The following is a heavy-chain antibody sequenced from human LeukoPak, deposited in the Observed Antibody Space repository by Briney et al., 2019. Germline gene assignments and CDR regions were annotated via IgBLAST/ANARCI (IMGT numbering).Heavy chain of an antibody. CDR2: INHSGST. CDR3: AXXXXXWLRLRGYFDY. D-gene: IGHD5-12*01. CDR1: GGSFSGYY. V-gene: IGHV4-34*01. Sequence: SETLSLTCAVYGGSFSGYYWSWIRQPPGKGLEWIGEINHSGSTNYNPSLKSRVTISVDTSKNQFSLKLSSVTAADTAVYYCAXXXXXWLRLRGYFDYWGQGTLVTVSS. J-gene: IGHJ4*02.